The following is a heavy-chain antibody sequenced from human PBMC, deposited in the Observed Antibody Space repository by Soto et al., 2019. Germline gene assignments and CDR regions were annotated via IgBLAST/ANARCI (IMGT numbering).Heavy chain of an antibody. CDR2: INAGNGNR. V-gene: IGHV1-3*01. J-gene: IGHJ3*02. Sequence: ASVKVSCKASGYTFTSYAMHWVRQAPGQRLEWMGWINAGNGNRKYSQKLQGRVTITRDTSASTVYMELSSLRSEDTAVYYCARDDYYIWGQGTMVTVSS. CDR3: ARDDYYI. CDR1: GYTFTSYA. D-gene: IGHD3-16*01.